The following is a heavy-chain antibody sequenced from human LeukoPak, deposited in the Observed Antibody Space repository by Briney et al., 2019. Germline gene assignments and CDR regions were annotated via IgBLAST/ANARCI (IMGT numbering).Heavy chain of an antibody. J-gene: IGHJ4*02. Sequence: PGGSLRLSCVASGFSFSSYWMSWVRQAPGKGREWVANIKHDESEKYYVDSVKGRFTISRDNAKTLLYLQMNSLRAEDTAVYYCASTQTLDYWGQGTLVTVSS. V-gene: IGHV3-7*01. CDR2: IKHDESEK. CDR1: GFSFSSYW. D-gene: IGHD2/OR15-2a*01. CDR3: ASTQTLDY.